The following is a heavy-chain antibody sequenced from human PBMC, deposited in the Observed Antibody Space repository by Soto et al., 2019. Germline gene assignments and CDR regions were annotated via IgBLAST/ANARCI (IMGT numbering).Heavy chain of an antibody. D-gene: IGHD3-3*01. J-gene: IGHJ3*02. CDR2: IIPIWGTA. V-gene: IGHV1-69*06. CDR3: AREELPILWGGAFDI. Sequence: QVQLVQAGAGVKKPGSSVKVSCKASGGTCISYAISWVRQAPGQGREWMGGIIPIWGTANYAQKFQGRVTINADKSTGTADMELSRLRSEDTSVYSCAREELPILWGGAFDIWGQGTTVTVSS. CDR1: GGTCISYA.